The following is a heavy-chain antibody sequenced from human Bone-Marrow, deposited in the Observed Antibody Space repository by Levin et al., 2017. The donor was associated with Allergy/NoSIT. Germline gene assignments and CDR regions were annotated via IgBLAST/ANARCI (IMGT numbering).Heavy chain of an antibody. J-gene: IGHJ5*02. D-gene: IGHD3-10*01. Sequence: GGSLRLSCAASGFTFSSYAMSWVRQAPGKGLEWFSAISGSGGSTYYADSVKGRFTISRDNSKNTLYLQMTSLRAEDTAVYYCATDSLWGAGSYDPWGQGTLVTVPS. CDR1: GFTFSSYA. CDR2: ISGSGGST. CDR3: ATDSLWGAGSYDP. V-gene: IGHV3-23*01.